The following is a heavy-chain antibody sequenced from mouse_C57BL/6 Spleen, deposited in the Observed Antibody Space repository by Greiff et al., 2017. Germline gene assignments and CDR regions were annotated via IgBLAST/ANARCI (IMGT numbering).Heavy chain of an antibody. CDR1: GFSLTSYG. CDR2: IWRGGST. Sequence: VKLMESGPGLVQPSQSLSITCTVSGFSLTSYGVHWVRQSPGKGLEWLGVIWRGGSTDYNAAFMSRLSITKDNSKSQVFFKMNSLQADDTAIYXCAKRNYYGSHYYAMDYWGQGTSVTVSS. CDR3: AKRNYYGSHYYAMDY. J-gene: IGHJ4*01. D-gene: IGHD1-1*01. V-gene: IGHV2-5*01.